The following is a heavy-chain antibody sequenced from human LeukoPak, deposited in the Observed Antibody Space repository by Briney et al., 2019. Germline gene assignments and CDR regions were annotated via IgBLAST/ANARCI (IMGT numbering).Heavy chain of an antibody. CDR2: IDPSGGRT. V-gene: IGHV1-46*01. J-gene: IGHJ4*02. CDR1: GYTFTNYY. CDR3: ARADSYGDYDY. D-gene: IGHD4-17*01. Sequence: ASVKVSCKASGYTFTNYYMHCVRQAPGQGLEWMGIIDPSGGRTTYAQKFQGRVTMTRDMSTSTVYMELSSLRSEDTAVYYCARADSYGDYDYWGQGTLVTVSS.